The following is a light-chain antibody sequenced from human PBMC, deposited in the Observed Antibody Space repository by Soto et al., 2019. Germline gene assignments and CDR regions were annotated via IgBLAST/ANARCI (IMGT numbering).Light chain of an antibody. CDR3: TSYTSTIPYV. CDR1: SNDVGGYNY. J-gene: IGLJ1*01. Sequence: QSVLTQPASVSGSPGQSITISCTGPSNDVGGYNYVSWYQQHPGQAPKLIIYEVSDRPSGVSPRFSGSKSGNTASLTISGLQVEDEADYFCTSYTSTIPYVFGSGTKLTVL. V-gene: IGLV2-14*01. CDR2: EVS.